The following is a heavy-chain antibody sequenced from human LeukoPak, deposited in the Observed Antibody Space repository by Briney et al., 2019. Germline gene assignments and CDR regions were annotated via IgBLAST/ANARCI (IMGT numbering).Heavy chain of an antibody. CDR1: GGSFSGYY. D-gene: IGHD3-3*01. J-gene: IGHJ3*01. Sequence: SETLSLTCAVYGGSFSGYYWSWIRQPPGKGLEWIGEINHSGSTNYNPSLKSRVTISVDTSKNQFSLKLSSVTAADTAVYYCAREILTIFGGRDGFDLWGPGTTVTVSS. V-gene: IGHV4-34*01. CDR2: INHSGST. CDR3: AREILTIFGGRDGFDL.